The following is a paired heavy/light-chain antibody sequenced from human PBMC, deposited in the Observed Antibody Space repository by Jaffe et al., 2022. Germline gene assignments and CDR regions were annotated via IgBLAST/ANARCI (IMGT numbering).Heavy chain of an antibody. CDR2: INPNSGGT. CDR3: ARDQGSGEVATIWGPYYFDY. CDR1: GYTFTGYY. Sequence: QVQLVQSGAEVKKPGASVKVSCKASGYTFTGYYMHWVRQAPGQGLEWMGRINPNSGGTNYAQKFQGRVTMTRDTSISTAYMELSRLRSDDTAVYYCARDQGSGEVATIWGPYYFDYWGQGTLVTVSS. J-gene: IGHJ4*02. V-gene: IGHV1-2*06. D-gene: IGHD5-12*01.
Light chain of an antibody. CDR3: QQLNSYPHALT. CDR1: QGISSY. Sequence: DIQLTQSPSFLSASVGDRVTITCRASQGISSYLAWYQQKPGKAPKLLIYAASTLQSGVPSRFSGSGSGTEFTLTISSLQPEDFATYYCQQLNSYPHALTFGGGTKVEIK. CDR2: AAS. V-gene: IGKV1-9*01. J-gene: IGKJ4*01.